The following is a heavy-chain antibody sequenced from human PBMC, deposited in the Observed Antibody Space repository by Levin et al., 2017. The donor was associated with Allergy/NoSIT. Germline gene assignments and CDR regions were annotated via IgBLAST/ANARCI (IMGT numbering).Heavy chain of an antibody. CDR3: AKAGGDHYYYYYYMDV. J-gene: IGHJ6*03. D-gene: IGHD5-24*01. Sequence: GESLKISCAASGFTFSSYAMSWVRQAPGKGLEWVSAISGSGGSTYYADSVKGRFTISRDNSKNTLYLQMNSLRAEDTAVYYCAKAGGDHYYYYYYMDVWGKGTTVTVSS. CDR1: GFTFSSYA. V-gene: IGHV3-23*01. CDR2: ISGSGGST.